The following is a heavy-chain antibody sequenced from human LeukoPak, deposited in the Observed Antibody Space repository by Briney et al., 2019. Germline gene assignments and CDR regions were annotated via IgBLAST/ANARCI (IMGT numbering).Heavy chain of an antibody. CDR1: GYTFTGHY. V-gene: IGHV1-2*02. D-gene: IGHD3-22*01. J-gene: IGHJ6*02. CDR2: INPNSGGT. CDR3: ATYNVDNYDTSDGMDV. Sequence: ASVKVSCKASGYTFTGHYMHWVRQAPGQGLEWMGWINPNSGGTNYAQKFQGRVTMTRDTSISTAYMELSRLRSDDTAVYYCATYNVDNYDTSDGMDVWGQGTSVTVSS.